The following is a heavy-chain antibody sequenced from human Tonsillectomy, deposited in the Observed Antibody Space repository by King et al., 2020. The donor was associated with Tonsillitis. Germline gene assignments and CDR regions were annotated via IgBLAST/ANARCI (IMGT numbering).Heavy chain of an antibody. CDR2: ISAYNGNT. V-gene: IGHV1-18*04. J-gene: IGHJ6*02. D-gene: IGHD3-10*01. CDR3: AREPPTQWVTRVRGVISYYGMDV. Sequence: QLVQSGAEVKKPGASVKVSCKASGYTFTSYGISWVRQAPGQGLEWMGWISAYNGNTNYAQKLQGRVTMTTDTSTSTAYMELRSLRSDDTAVYYCAREPPTQWVTRVRGVISYYGMDVWGQGTTVTVSS. CDR1: GYTFTSYG.